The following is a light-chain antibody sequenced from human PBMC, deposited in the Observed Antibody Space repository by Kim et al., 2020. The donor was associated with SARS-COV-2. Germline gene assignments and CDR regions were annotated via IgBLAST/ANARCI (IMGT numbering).Light chain of an antibody. J-gene: IGLJ2*01. Sequence: GTPGQRVTYSGSGSGSNCGSDYVYWYQQFPGTAPKLLNYKNNQRPSGVPDRFSGSKSGTSASLAISGLRSEDEADYYCASWDDSLVFGGGTKVTVL. CDR2: KNN. V-gene: IGLV1-47*01. CDR1: GSNCGSDY. CDR3: ASWDDSLV.